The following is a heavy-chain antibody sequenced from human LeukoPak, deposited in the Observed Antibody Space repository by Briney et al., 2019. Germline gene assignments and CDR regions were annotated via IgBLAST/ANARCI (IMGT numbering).Heavy chain of an antibody. CDR1: GYIFIAYF. J-gene: IGHJ5*02. D-gene: IGHD3-22*01. CDR2: INPRSGAT. Sequence: ASVRVSCKASGYIFIAYFIHWVRQAPGQGPEWMGWINPRSGATHYKQQFRGRVTMTRDTSISTAYMELSRLRSDDTAVYYCARDLRDYYDSSGYPPWFDPWGQGTLVTVSS. V-gene: IGHV1-2*02. CDR3: ARDLRDYYDSSGYPPWFDP.